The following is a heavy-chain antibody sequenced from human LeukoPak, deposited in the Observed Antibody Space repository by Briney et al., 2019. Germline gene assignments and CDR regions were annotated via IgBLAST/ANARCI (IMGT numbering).Heavy chain of an antibody. V-gene: IGHV4-30-4*01. Sequence: SQTLSLTCTVSGGSISSDYYWSWIRQPPGKGLEWIGYIYYSGRTYYNLSLKSRVTISVDTSKNQFSLNLGSVIAADTAVYYCARRRQRYCGGRGCFGDFDSWGPGTLVTVSS. CDR2: IYYSGRT. CDR1: GGSISSDYY. J-gene: IGHJ5*01. D-gene: IGHD2-21*01. CDR3: ARRRQRYCGGRGCFGDFDS.